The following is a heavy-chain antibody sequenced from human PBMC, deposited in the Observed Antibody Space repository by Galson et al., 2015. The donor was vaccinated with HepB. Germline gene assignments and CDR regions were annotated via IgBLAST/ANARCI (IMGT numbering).Heavy chain of an antibody. CDR3: ARGGTYCSGGSCYGLYYYYGMDV. CDR1: GYTFTSYA. D-gene: IGHD2-15*01. CDR2: INTNTGNP. Sequence: SVKVSCKASGYTFTSYAMNWVRQAPGQGLEWMGWINTNTGNPTYAQGFTGRFVFSLDTSVSTAYLQISSLKAEDTAVYYCARGGTYCSGGSCYGLYYYYGMDVWGQGTTVTVSS. V-gene: IGHV7-4-1*02. J-gene: IGHJ6*02.